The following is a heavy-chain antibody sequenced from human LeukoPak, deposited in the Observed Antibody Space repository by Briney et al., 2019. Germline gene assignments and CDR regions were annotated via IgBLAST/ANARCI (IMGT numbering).Heavy chain of an antibody. CDR3: ARQTAKKWDLPGSFDS. J-gene: IGHJ4*02. Sequence: PSETLSLTCSVSGGSMSSDYWSWIRQSPGKGLEWIGRMFGNGGTNYSPSFQRRATMSADTSTRRLSLRLNSVTAADTAVYYCARQTAKKWDLPGSFDSWGQGILVTVSS. D-gene: IGHD1-26*01. CDR1: GGSMSSDY. CDR2: MFGNGGT. V-gene: IGHV4-59*08.